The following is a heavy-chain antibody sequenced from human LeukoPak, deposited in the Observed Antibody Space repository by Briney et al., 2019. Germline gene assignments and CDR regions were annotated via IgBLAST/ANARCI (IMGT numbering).Heavy chain of an antibody. CDR1: GGSFSGYY. Sequence: SETLSLTRAVYGGSFSGYYWSWIRQPPGKGLEWIGEINHSGSTNYNPSLKSRVTISVDTSKNQFSLKLSSVTAADTAVYYCARTRNWYFDLWGRGTLVTVSS. V-gene: IGHV4-34*01. J-gene: IGHJ2*01. CDR2: INHSGST. CDR3: ARTRNWYFDL.